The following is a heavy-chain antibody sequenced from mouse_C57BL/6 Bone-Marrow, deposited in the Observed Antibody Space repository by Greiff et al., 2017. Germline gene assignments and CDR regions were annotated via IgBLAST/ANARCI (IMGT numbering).Heavy chain of an antibody. V-gene: IGHV1-81*01. CDR2: IYPSSGNT. J-gene: IGHJ4*01. CDR1: GYTFTSYG. CDR3: ARGALSFFYAMDY. D-gene: IGHD6-1*01. Sequence: QVQLQQSGAELARPGASVKLSCKASGYTFTSYGISWVKQRTGQGLEWIGEIYPSSGNTYYNEKFKGKATLTADKSSSTAYMELRSLTSEDSAVYFCARGALSFFYAMDYWGQGTSVTVSS.